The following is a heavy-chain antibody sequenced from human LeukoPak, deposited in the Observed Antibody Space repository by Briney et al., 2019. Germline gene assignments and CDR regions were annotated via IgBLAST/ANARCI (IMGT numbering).Heavy chain of an antibody. J-gene: IGHJ4*02. D-gene: IGHD6-13*01. V-gene: IGHV3-9*01. Sequence: GRSLRLSCAASGFIFDDFSMFWVRQVPGKRLEWVSSITWHGRSTAYADSVRGRFTISRDNAKYSLYLQMNSLRPEDTAFYYCTKATTRRVPAATIDSWGQGTLVTVSS. CDR1: GFIFDDFS. CDR2: ITWHGRST. CDR3: TKATTRRVPAATIDS.